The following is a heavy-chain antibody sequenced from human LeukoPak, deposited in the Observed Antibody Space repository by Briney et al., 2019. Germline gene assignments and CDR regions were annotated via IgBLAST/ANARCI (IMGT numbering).Heavy chain of an antibody. V-gene: IGHV1-8*01. CDR2: MDPNSGYT. CDR3: ARSPITFGGVKTPDY. D-gene: IGHD3-16*01. J-gene: IGHJ4*02. Sequence: GASVKVSCKASGYAFTSYDINWVRQATGQGLEWMGWMDPNSGYTGYAQKFQGRVTMTRNTSISTAYMELSSLRSEDTAVYYCARSPITFGGVKTPDYWGQGTLVTVSS. CDR1: GYAFTSYD.